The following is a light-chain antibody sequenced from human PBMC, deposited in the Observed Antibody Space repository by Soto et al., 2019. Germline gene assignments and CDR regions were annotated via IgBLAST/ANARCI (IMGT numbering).Light chain of an antibody. CDR1: QSVSANY. CDR2: RAS. CDR3: QQYGSLPRT. Sequence: EIVLTQSPGTLSLSPGERATLSCRASQSVSANYLAWYQQKPGQAPRLLIYRASSRATGIPDRFSGSGSGTDFTLTIGRLEPEDFAVYYCQQYGSLPRTFGQGTKVDIK. V-gene: IGKV3-20*01. J-gene: IGKJ1*01.